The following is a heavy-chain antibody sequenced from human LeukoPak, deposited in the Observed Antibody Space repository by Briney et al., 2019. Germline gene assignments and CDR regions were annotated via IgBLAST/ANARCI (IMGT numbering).Heavy chain of an antibody. D-gene: IGHD3-22*01. V-gene: IGHV4-38-2*01. CDR3: ARLPNYYDSSGYYYYFDY. CDR2: IYYSGST. CDR1: GYSISSGYY. Sequence: PSETLSLTCAVSGYSISSGYYWGWIRQPPGKGLEWIGSIYYSGSTYYNPSLKSRVTISVDTSKNQFSLKLSSVTAAGTAVYYCARLPNYYDSSGYYYYFDYWGQGTLVTVSS. J-gene: IGHJ4*02.